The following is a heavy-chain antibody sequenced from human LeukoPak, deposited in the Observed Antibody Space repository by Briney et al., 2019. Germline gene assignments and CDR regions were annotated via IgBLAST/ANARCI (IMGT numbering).Heavy chain of an antibody. V-gene: IGHV3-30-3*01. Sequence: GGSLRLSCAASGLTFSSYAMHWVRQAPGRGLEWVAVISYDGTNKYYADSVKGRFTISRDNSKSTLYLQMNSLRAEDTAVYYCAGIAAVAIYWGQGTLVTVSS. CDR2: ISYDGTNK. D-gene: IGHD6-13*01. CDR3: AGIAAVAIY. J-gene: IGHJ4*02. CDR1: GLTFSSYA.